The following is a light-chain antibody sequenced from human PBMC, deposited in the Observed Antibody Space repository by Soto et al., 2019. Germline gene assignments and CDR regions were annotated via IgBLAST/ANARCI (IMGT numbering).Light chain of an antibody. CDR1: QSVDSTF. CDR2: GAS. J-gene: IGKJ1*01. V-gene: IGKV3-20*01. Sequence: EIVLTQSPGSLSLSPGERATLSCRASQSVDSTFFAWYQKKPGQAPRRLIYGASKRATGVPDRFSGSGSGTDFTLNISRLEPEDFAVDYCQQYMSSVTFGQGTKVEI. CDR3: QQYMSSVT.